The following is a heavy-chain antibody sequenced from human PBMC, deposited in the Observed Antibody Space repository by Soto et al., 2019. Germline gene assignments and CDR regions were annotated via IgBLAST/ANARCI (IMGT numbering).Heavy chain of an antibody. Sequence: QVQLVQSGAEVKKPGASVKVSCKASGYTFTSYYMHWVRQAPGQGLEWMGIINPSGGSTSYAQKCQGRVTMTRDTSTSTVYMELSSLRSEDTAVYYCARDQYYDILTGPEYYFDYWGQGTLVTVSS. CDR2: INPSGGST. CDR3: ARDQYYDILTGPEYYFDY. CDR1: GYTFTSYY. J-gene: IGHJ4*02. V-gene: IGHV1-46*01. D-gene: IGHD3-9*01.